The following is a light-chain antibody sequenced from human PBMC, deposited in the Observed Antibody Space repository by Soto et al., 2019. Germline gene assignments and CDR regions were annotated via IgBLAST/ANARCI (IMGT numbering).Light chain of an antibody. CDR3: SSYAGSILGV. V-gene: IGLV2-8*01. J-gene: IGLJ3*02. CDR1: SSDVGGYKY. Sequence: QSALTQPPSASGSPGQSVTISCTGTSSDVGGYKYVSWYQQHPGKAPKLMIYEVSKRPSGVPDRFSGSKSCNTASLTVSGLQAEDEADYYCSSYAGSILGVFGGGTKLTVL. CDR2: EVS.